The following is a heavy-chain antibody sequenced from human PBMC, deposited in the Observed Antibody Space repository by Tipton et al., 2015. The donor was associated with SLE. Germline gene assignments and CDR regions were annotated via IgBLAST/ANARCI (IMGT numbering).Heavy chain of an antibody. V-gene: IGHV4-4*02. CDR1: GGSISSSNW. Sequence: SLRLSCAVSGGSISSSNWWSWVRQPPGKGLEWIGEIYHSGSTNYNPSLKSRVTISVDKSKNRFSLKLSSVTAADTAVYYCARPSPYGSGSYHPWYFDLWGRGTLVTVSS. D-gene: IGHD3-10*01. CDR3: ARPSPYGSGSYHPWYFDL. J-gene: IGHJ2*01. CDR2: IYHSGST.